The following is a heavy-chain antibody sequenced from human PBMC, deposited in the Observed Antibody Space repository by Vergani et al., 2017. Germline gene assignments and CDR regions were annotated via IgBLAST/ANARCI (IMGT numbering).Heavy chain of an antibody. V-gene: IGHV4-34*01. CDR3: ARWTPGVVLKGPYYYGMDV. CDR1: GGSFSGYY. D-gene: IGHD2-8*01. CDR2: INHSGST. Sequence: QVQLQQWGAGLLKPSETLSLTCAVYGGSFSGYYWSWIRQPPGKGLEWIGEINHSGSTNYNPSLKSRVTISVDTSKNQFSLKLSSVTAADTAVYYCARWTPGVVLKGPYYYGMDVWGQGTTVTDSS. J-gene: IGHJ6*02.